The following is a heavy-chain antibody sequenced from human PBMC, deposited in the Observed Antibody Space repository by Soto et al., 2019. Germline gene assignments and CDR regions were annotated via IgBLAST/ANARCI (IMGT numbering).Heavy chain of an antibody. J-gene: IGHJ6*01. V-gene: IGHV3-23*01. D-gene: IGHD6-19*01. Sequence: RGSLRFSGAPCRFSFSSYAMSWVRQATGKGLEWVSAISGSGGSTYYADSVKGRFTISRDNSKNTLYLQMNSLRAEDTSVYYRAKSGAVGYYYGMDVWGQGTPVTVSS. CDR2: ISGSGGST. CDR3: AKSGAVGYYYGMDV. CDR1: RFSFSSYA.